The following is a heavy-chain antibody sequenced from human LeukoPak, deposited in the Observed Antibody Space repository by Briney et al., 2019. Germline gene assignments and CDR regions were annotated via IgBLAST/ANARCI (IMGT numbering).Heavy chain of an antibody. V-gene: IGHV1-2*02. Sequence: ASVKVSCKASGYTFTGYYMHWVRQAPGHRLEWMGWINPNSGGTNYAQEFQGRVTMTRDTSISTAYMGLSRLRSDDTAVYYCARGDQLLLCFDYWGQGTLVTVSS. CDR1: GYTFTGYY. CDR2: INPNSGGT. D-gene: IGHD2-2*01. J-gene: IGHJ4*02. CDR3: ARGDQLLLCFDY.